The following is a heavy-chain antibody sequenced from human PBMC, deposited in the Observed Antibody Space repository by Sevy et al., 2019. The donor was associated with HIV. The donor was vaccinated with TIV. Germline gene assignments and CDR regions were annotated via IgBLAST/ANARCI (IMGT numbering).Heavy chain of an antibody. CDR2: IRTTVNGGTA. J-gene: IGHJ3*02. Sequence: GGCLSLSCATSGFTFYNYAMSWFRQAPGKGLEWIAFIRTTVNGGTAEYSASVEGRFTISRYDSRSIAYLQMNNLKTDDTAVYYCTRDERDLDAFDIWGQGTMVTVSS. CDR3: TRDERDLDAFDI. CDR1: GFTFYNYA. V-gene: IGHV3-49*03.